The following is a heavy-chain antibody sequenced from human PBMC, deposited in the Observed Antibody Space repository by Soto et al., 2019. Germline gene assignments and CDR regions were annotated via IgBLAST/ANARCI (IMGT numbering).Heavy chain of an antibody. Sequence: ASVKVSCKASGGTFSSYTISWVRQAPGQGLEWMGRIIPILGIANYAQKFQGRVTITADKSTSTAYMELSSLRSEDTAVYYCARTPELELEFEELYYYYYMDVWGKGTTVTVSS. CDR3: ARTPELELEFEELYYYYYMDV. CDR1: GGTFSSYT. D-gene: IGHD1-7*01. J-gene: IGHJ6*03. CDR2: IIPILGIA. V-gene: IGHV1-69*02.